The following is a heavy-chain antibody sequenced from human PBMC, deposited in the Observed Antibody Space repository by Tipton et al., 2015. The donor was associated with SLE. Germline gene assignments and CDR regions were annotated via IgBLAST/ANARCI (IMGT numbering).Heavy chain of an antibody. J-gene: IGHJ4*02. CDR1: GGSFSGYY. Sequence: TLSLTCAVYGGSFSGYYWSWIRQPPGKGLEWIGEINHSGSTNYNPSLKSRVTISVDTSKNQFSLKLSSVTAADTAVYYCASLEAAMGARPCDYWGQGTLVTVSS. CDR2: INHSGST. V-gene: IGHV4-34*01. CDR3: ASLEAAMGARPCDY. D-gene: IGHD5-18*01.